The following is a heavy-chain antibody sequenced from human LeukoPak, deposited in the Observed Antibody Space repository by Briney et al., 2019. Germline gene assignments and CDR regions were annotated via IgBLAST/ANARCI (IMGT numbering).Heavy chain of an antibody. CDR3: ARGAQDSMFRTFNF. J-gene: IGHJ3*01. CDR2: IKQDASEK. V-gene: IGHV3-7*01. CDR1: GFTFSSHW. Sequence: GGSLRLSCAASGFTFSSHWMSRVRQAPGKGLEWVADIKQDASEKDYVDSVKGRFTISRDNAKDSLYLQMNSLRAEDTAVYYCARGAQDSMFRTFNFWGQGTMVTVSS. D-gene: IGHD3-10*02.